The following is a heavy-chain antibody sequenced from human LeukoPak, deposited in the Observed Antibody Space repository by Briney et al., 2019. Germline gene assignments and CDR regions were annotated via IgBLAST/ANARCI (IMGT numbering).Heavy chain of an antibody. CDR3: ARFPLNLLALDY. Sequence: ASVKVSCKASGYTFTGYYMHWVRQAPGQGLEWMGWINPNSGGTNYAQKFQGRVTMTRDTSISTAYMELSRLRSDDAAVYYCARFPLNLLALDYWGQGTLVTVSS. V-gene: IGHV1-2*02. D-gene: IGHD1-14*01. J-gene: IGHJ4*02. CDR2: INPNSGGT. CDR1: GYTFTGYY.